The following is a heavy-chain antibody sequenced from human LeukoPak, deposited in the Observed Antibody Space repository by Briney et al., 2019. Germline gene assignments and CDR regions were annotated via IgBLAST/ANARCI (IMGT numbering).Heavy chain of an antibody. CDR1: GGSFSGYY. CDR2: INHSGST. CDR3: ARDSQGFDY. V-gene: IGHV4-34*01. J-gene: IGHJ4*02. Sequence: SETLSLTCAVYGGSFSGYYWSWIRQPPGKGLEWIGEINHSGSTNYNPSLKSRVTISVDTSKNQFSLKLSSVTAADTAVDYCARDSQGFDYWGQGTLVTVSS.